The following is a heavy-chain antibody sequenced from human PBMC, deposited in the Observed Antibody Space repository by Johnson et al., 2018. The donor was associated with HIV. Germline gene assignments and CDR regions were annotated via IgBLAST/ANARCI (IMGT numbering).Heavy chain of an antibody. J-gene: IGHJ3*02. V-gene: IGHV3-30*04. CDR1: GFTFSSYA. Sequence: QMQLVESGGGVVQPGRSQRLSCAASGFTFSSYAMHWVRQAPGKGLEWVAVISYDGSNKYDADSVKGRFTISRDNSKNTLYLQMNSLRVEDTAVYYCARDAAKLEEDDAFDIWGQGTMVTVSS. CDR3: ARDAAKLEEDDAFDI. D-gene: IGHD1-1*01. CDR2: ISYDGSNK.